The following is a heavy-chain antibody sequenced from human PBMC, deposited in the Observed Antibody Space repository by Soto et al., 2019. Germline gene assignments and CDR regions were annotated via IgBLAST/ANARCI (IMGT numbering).Heavy chain of an antibody. CDR2: ISYDGSNK. V-gene: IGHV3-30*03. D-gene: IGHD3-16*01. CDR1: GFTFSSDG. J-gene: IGHJ3*02. CDR3: TGGRGFDAFDI. Sequence: QVQLVESGGGVVQPGRSLRLSCAASGFTFSSDGMHWVRQAPGKGLEWVAVISYDGSNKYYADSVKGRFTISRDNSKNTLYLQMNSLRAEDTAVYYCTGGRGFDAFDIWGQGTMVTVSS.